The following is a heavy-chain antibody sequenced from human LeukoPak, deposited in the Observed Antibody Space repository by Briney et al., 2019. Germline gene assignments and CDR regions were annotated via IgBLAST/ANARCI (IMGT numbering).Heavy chain of an antibody. J-gene: IGHJ6*02. V-gene: IGHV1-2*02. CDR1: GYTFTGYY. Sequence: ASVKVSCKASGYTFTGYYMHWVRQAPGQGLEWMGWINPNSGGTNYAQKFQGRVTMTRDTSISTAYMELSRLRSDDTAVYYCAREPNSSGYYYYYYGMDVWGQGTTVTVSS. CDR2: INPNSGGT. D-gene: IGHD6-19*01. CDR3: AREPNSSGYYYYYYGMDV.